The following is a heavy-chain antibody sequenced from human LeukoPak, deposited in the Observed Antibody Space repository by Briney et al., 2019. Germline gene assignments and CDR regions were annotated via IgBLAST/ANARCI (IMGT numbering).Heavy chain of an antibody. CDR2: IIPVGGTA. V-gene: IGHV1-69*05. CDR1: GGTFSSYG. Sequence: SVKVSCKTSGGTFSSYGFSWVRQAPGQGLEWMGGIIPVGGTANYAQKFQGRLTMTTDESTRTAYMELSSLKSEDTAVYYCAREGPSITIRRGLRGGYDYWGQGTLVTVSS. CDR3: AREGPSITIRRGLRGGYDY. D-gene: IGHD3-10*01. J-gene: IGHJ4*02.